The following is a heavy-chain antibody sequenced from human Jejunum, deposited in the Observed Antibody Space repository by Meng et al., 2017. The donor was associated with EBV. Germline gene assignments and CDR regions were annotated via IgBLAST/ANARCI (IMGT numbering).Heavy chain of an antibody. CDR1: GFTFSTHW. Sequence: QLGESEVGLVQPGGSLRLSCVASGFTFSTHWMHWVRQAPGKGLVWVSRINGDGSRTTYADSVKDRFTISRDNAKNTLYLQMNSLRAEDTAVYYCAKDRNYYIDYWGQGTLVTVAS. CDR3: AKDRNYYIDY. V-gene: IGHV3-74*01. CDR2: INGDGSRT. J-gene: IGHJ4*02.